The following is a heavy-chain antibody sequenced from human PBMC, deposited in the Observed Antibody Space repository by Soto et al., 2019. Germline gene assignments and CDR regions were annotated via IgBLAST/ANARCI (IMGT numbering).Heavy chain of an antibody. J-gene: IGHJ4*02. CDR1: GFSFSTSGVG. Sequence: QITLKESGPTLVKPTQTLTLTCTFSGFSFSTSGVGVGWIRQPPGKALEWLALLYWDDDKRYSPSLKSRLTITKDPSKTQEVLRMTTMHPVDTATYYCASVSVRVLFDHWGQGILVTVSS. CDR3: ASVSVRVLFDH. D-gene: IGHD2-8*01. CDR2: LYWDDDK. V-gene: IGHV2-5*02.